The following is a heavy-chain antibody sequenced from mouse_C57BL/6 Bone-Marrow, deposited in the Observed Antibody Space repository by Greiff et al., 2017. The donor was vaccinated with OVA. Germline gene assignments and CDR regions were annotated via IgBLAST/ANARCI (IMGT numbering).Heavy chain of an antibody. J-gene: IGHJ4*01. CDR2: IYPRSGNT. Sequence: QVQLQQSGAELARPGASVKLSCKASGYTFTSYGISWVKQRTGQGLEWIGEIYPRSGNTYYNEKFKGKATLTADKSSSTAYMELRSLTSEDSAVYYCAISAYYSNYDAMDYWGQGTSVTVSS. CDR3: AISAYYSNYDAMDY. D-gene: IGHD2-5*01. CDR1: GYTFTSYG. V-gene: IGHV1-81*01.